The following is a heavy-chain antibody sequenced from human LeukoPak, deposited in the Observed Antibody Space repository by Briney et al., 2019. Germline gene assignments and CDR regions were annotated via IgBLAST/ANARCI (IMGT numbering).Heavy chain of an antibody. V-gene: IGHV3-33*01. CDR2: IWYDGSNK. Sequence: GGSLRLSCVASGFTFSSYGMHWVRQAPGKGLEWVAVIWYDGSNKYYADSVKGRFTISRDNSKNTLYLQMNSLRAEDTAVYYCARDPSSWSSSWNDYWGQGTLVTVSS. CDR3: ARDPSSWSSSWNDY. D-gene: IGHD6-13*01. J-gene: IGHJ4*02. CDR1: GFTFSSYG.